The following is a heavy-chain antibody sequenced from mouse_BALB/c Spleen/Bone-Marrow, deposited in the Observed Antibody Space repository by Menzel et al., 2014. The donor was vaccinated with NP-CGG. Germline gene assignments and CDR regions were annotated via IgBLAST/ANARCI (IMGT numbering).Heavy chain of an antibody. CDR2: IDPATGNT. Sequence: EVQLAESGAELVKPGASVKLSCTASGFNIKDTYMHWVKQRPEQGLEWIGRIDPATGNTKYDPKFQGKATITADTSSNTAYLQLSSLTSGDTAVYYCATMITDWYFDVWGAGTTVTVSS. J-gene: IGHJ1*01. D-gene: IGHD2-4*01. CDR1: GFNIKDTY. V-gene: IGHV14-3*02. CDR3: ATMITDWYFDV.